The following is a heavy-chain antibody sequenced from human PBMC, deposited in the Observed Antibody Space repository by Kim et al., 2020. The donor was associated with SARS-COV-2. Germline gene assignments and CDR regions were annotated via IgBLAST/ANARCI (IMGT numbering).Heavy chain of an antibody. D-gene: IGHD1-1*01. J-gene: IGHJ3*02. CDR3: ARHSSASGYNAFDI. Sequence: KPSLESRVTTSVDPSKNQFSLRLSSVTAADTALYYCARHSSASGYNAFDIWGHGTMVTVSS. V-gene: IGHV4-59*08.